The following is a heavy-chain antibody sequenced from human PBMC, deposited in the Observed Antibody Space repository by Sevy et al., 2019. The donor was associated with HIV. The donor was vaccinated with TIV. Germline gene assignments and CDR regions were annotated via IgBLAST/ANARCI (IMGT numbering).Heavy chain of an antibody. CDR2: IYSGGTT. CDR1: GFTVSYNY. CDR3: AADYASGNAFDY. V-gene: IGHV3-66*02. Sequence: GGSLRLSCAASGFTVSYNYMSWVRQAPGKGLEWVSVIYSGGTTHYADSVKGRFTISRDNSKNKVHLQMNSLRAEDTAVYYCAADYASGNAFDYWGQGTLVTVSS. J-gene: IGHJ4*02. D-gene: IGHD3-10*01.